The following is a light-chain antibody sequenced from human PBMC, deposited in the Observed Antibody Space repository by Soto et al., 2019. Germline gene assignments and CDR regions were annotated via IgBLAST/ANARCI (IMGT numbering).Light chain of an antibody. CDR1: QSVSNN. CDR3: QQYHYWWT. Sequence: EIVMTQSPATLSVSPGEKATLSCRASQSVSNNLAGFQQKPGQVPRLLIYGAYNRATGVSARFSGSGSGTEFTLPISSLQSEDFAVYYCQQYHYWWTFGQGTKVEIK. CDR2: GAY. J-gene: IGKJ1*01. V-gene: IGKV3-15*01.